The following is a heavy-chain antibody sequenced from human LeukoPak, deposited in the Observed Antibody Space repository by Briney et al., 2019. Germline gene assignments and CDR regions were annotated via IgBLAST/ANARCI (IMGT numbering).Heavy chain of an antibody. V-gene: IGHV1-18*01. D-gene: IGHD5-18*01. Sequence: ASVTVSCTASAYTFTSYDTTLVREAPGQGLEWMGLISAYNSNTNYTPKLQATVTMTTDTSTSTAYMELRSLRSDDTVVYYCASALVRRRYSYGYLDYWGQGTLVTVSS. CDR1: AYTFTSYD. CDR3: ASALVRRRYSYGYLDY. J-gene: IGHJ4*02. CDR2: ISAYNSNT.